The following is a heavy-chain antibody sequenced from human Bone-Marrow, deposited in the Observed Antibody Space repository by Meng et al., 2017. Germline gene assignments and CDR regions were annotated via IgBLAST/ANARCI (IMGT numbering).Heavy chain of an antibody. Sequence: GAEVKSLVSWVTAPRKASGGPFSSYAIRWVRQAPGQGLEWMGGIIPIFGTANYAQKFQGRVTITADKSTSTAYMELSSLRSEDTAVYYCARDTGKVGVMGDYWGQGTLVTVSS. CDR2: IIPIFGTA. J-gene: IGHJ4*02. V-gene: IGHV1-69*06. CDR3: ARDTGKVGVMGDY. D-gene: IGHD1-26*01. CDR1: GGPFSSYA.